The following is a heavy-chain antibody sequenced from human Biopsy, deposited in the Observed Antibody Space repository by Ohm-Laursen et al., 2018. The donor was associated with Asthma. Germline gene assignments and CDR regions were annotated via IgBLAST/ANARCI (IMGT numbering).Heavy chain of an antibody. J-gene: IGHJ4*02. CDR1: GGTFNTYV. CDR2: INSVFGTT. V-gene: IGHV1-69*01. D-gene: IGHD2-2*01. CDR3: ARKAGSCISRTCYSLDF. Sequence: SSVKVSCNSLGGTFNTYVIGWVRQAPGQGLEWMGGINSVFGTTTYPQKFQDRVTTTADDSTSTVYMELSSLRSEDTAVYYCARKAGSCISRTCYSLDFWGQGTLVTVSS.